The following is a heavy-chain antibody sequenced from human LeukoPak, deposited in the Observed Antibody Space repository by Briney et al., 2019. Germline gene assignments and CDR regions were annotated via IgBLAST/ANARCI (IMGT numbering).Heavy chain of an antibody. CDR2: ISSSGSTI. J-gene: IGHJ4*02. Sequence: GGSLRLSCAASGFTFSSYEMNWVRQAPGKGLEWDSYISSSGSTIYYADSVKGRFTISRDNAKNSLYLQMNSLRAEDTAVYYCARGFYYYGSGSYHFDYWGQGTLVTVSS. V-gene: IGHV3-48*03. CDR1: GFTFSSYE. CDR3: ARGFYYYGSGSYHFDY. D-gene: IGHD3-10*01.